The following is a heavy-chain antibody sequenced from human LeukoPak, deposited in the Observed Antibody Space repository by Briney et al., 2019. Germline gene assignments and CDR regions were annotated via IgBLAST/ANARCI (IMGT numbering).Heavy chain of an antibody. J-gene: IGHJ4*02. CDR2: IHSSGSN. CDR3: ARLEGYSDH. V-gene: IGHV4-4*09. CDR1: DGTIRSYY. Sequence: PSETLSLTCSVADGTIRSYYWSWIRQPPGKGLEWIGYIHSSGSNHYNPSLRGGVTTSLDQSKNQFSLELSSVTAADPAVDYCARLEGYSDHRGRGTLVTVSS.